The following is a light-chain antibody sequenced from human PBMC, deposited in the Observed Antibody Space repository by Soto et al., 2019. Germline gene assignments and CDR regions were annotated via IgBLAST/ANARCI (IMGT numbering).Light chain of an antibody. CDR1: SSDVGGYNY. J-gene: IGLJ3*02. CDR2: DVS. V-gene: IGLV2-14*01. CDR3: SSYKSSSTNWV. Sequence: QSVLTQPASVSGSPGQSITISCTGTSSDVGGYNYVSWYQQHPGKAPKLMIYDVSNRPSGVSNRFSGSKSGNTASLTISGLQAEDEADYYCSSYKSSSTNWVFGGGTKLTVL.